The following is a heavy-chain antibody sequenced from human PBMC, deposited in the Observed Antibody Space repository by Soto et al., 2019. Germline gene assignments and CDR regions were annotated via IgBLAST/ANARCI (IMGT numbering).Heavy chain of an antibody. CDR3: ARDRLHPLMGV. D-gene: IGHD4-4*01. V-gene: IGHV4-59*01. CDR2: IYYSGST. CDR1: GGSISSYY. J-gene: IGHJ6*03. Sequence: QVQLQESGPGLVKPSETLSLTCTVSGGSISSYYWSWIRQPPGKGLEWIGYIYYSGSTNYNPSLKSRVTISVDTSKNQFSLKLSSVTAADTAVYYCARDRLHPLMGVWGKGTTVTVSS.